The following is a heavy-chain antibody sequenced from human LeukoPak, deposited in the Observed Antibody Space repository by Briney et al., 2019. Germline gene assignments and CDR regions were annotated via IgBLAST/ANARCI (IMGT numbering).Heavy chain of an antibody. D-gene: IGHD3-10*01. CDR3: AKDDAWLRFGE. CDR2: ISGSGDST. J-gene: IGHJ4*02. CDR1: GFTFSSYA. Sequence: GGSLRLSCAASGFTFSSYAMSWVRQAPGKGLEWVSAISGSGDSTYYADSVKGRFTISRDNPKNTLYLEVISLTAEDTAVYYCAKDDAWLRFGEWSQGTLVTVSS. V-gene: IGHV3-23*01.